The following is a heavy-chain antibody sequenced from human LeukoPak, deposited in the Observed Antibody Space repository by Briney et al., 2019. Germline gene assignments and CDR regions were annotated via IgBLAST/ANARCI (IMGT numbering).Heavy chain of an antibody. Sequence: GGSLRLSCAASGFTFSSYAMSWVRQAPGKGLEWVSAISGSGGSTYYADSVKGRFTISRDNSKNTLYLQMNSLRAEDTAVYYCARPDIVVVPAYFDYWGQEPWSPSPQ. D-gene: IGHD2-2*01. J-gene: IGHJ4*01. CDR1: GFTFSSYA. V-gene: IGHV3-23*01. CDR2: ISGSGGST. CDR3: ARPDIVVVPAYFDY.